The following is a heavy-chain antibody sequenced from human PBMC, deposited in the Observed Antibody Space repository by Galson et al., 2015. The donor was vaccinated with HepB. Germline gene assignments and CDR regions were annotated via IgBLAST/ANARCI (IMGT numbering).Heavy chain of an antibody. V-gene: IGHV3-21*01. CDR1: GFTFSSYS. J-gene: IGHJ6*02. CDR3: ARADSSGNYYYYYGMDV. CDR2: ISSSSSYI. Sequence: SLRLSCAASGFTFSSYSMNWVRQAPGRGLEWVSSISSSSSYIYYADSVKGRFTISRDNAKNSLYLQMNSLRAEDTAVYYCARADSSGNYYYYYGMDVWGHGTTVTVSS. D-gene: IGHD3-22*01.